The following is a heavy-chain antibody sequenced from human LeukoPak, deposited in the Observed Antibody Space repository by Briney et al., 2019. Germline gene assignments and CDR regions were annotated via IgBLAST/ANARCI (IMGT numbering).Heavy chain of an antibody. V-gene: IGHV3-48*03. CDR3: ASNWNYGNWFDP. CDR1: GFTFSSYE. Sequence: RGSLRLSCAASGFTFSSYEMNWVRQAPGKGLEWVSYISSSGSTIYYADSVKGRFTISRDNAKNSLYLQMNSLRAEDTAVYYCASNWNYGNWFDPWGQGTLVTVSS. J-gene: IGHJ5*02. CDR2: ISSSGSTI. D-gene: IGHD1-7*01.